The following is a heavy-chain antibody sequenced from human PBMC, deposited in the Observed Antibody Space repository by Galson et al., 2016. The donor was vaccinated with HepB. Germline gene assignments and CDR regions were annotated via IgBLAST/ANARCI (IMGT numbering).Heavy chain of an antibody. CDR3: ARAHYDVLSGYYPDYFDY. J-gene: IGHJ4*02. Sequence: TLSLTCTVSGGSVRSAGYSWTWIRQPPGKGLECIGYIYYSGSTYYSPSLKTRVTISLDRSKNQFSLPLNSATAADTAVYFCARAHYDVLSGYYPDYFDYWGQGILVTVSS. CDR1: GGSVRSAGYS. V-gene: IGHV4-30-2*01. CDR2: IYYSGST. D-gene: IGHD3-9*01.